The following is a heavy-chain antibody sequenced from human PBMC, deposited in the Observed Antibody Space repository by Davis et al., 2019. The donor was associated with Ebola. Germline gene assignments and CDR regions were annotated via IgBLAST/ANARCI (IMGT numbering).Heavy chain of an antibody. J-gene: IGHJ5*02. CDR1: GYTFTNYY. Sequence: ASVKVSCKASGYTFTNYYMHWLRQAPGQGLEWMGWMKPNSGGTKYIDKFQGRLSMTRDTSISTAYMELSSLTSDDTAVYYCALTTDGPQSWFDPWGQGTLVTVSS. V-gene: IGHV1-2*07. CDR3: ALTTDGPQSWFDP. CDR2: MKPNSGGT. D-gene: IGHD1/OR15-1a*01.